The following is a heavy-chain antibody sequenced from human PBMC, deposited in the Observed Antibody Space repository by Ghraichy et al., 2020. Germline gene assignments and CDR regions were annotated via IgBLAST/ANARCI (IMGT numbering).Heavy chain of an antibody. J-gene: IGHJ4*02. CDR2: IYWNDDK. D-gene: IGHD3-9*01. CDR1: GFSLSTSGVG. Sequence: SGPTLVKPTQTLTLTCTFSGFSLSTSGVGVGWIRQPPGKALEWLALIYWNDDKRYSPSLKSSLTITKDTSKNQVVLTMTNIDPVDTATYYCARLGTHSNYFEVLDYWGQGILVTVSS. V-gene: IGHV2-5*01. CDR3: ARLGTHSNYFEVLDY.